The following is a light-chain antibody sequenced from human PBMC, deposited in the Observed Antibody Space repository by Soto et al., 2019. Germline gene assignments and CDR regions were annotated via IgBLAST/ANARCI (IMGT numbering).Light chain of an antibody. Sequence: QSVLTQPPSASGTPGQRVTISCSGSSSNIGSDTVKWYQHLPGTAPKLLIYSNNQRPSGVPDRFSGSKSGTSASLAISGLQSENEADYYCAAWDDSLNGPVFGGGTKVTVL. CDR1: SSNIGSDT. CDR3: AAWDDSLNGPV. CDR2: SNN. J-gene: IGLJ2*01. V-gene: IGLV1-44*01.